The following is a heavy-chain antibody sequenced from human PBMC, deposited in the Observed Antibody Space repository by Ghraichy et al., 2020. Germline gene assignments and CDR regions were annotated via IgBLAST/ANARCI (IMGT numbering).Heavy chain of an antibody. Sequence: GGSLRLSCVVSGFTFSGYDLHWVRRPPGKGLEWVSSIGIGGDADYSDSVKGRFSISRENAKNSMFLQMNSLRAEDSAFYFCVRGRRLVYKTSVTTLFDYWGQGTPVTVSS. CDR1: GFTFSGYD. CDR2: IGIGGDA. J-gene: IGHJ4*02. CDR3: VRGRRLVYKTSVTTLFDY. D-gene: IGHD4-17*01. V-gene: IGHV3-13*04.